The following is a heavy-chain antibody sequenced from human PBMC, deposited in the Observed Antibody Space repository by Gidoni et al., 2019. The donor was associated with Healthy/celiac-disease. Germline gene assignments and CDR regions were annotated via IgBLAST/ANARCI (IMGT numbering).Heavy chain of an antibody. J-gene: IGHJ6*02. Sequence: QAQLVQSGAEVKKPGSSVKVACKASGGTFSSHAISWVRQAPGQGLEWMGGIIPIFGTANYAQKFQGRVTITADESTSTAYMELSSLRSEDTAVYYCARGRPGRYCSSTSCPPDYYYYGMDVWGQGTTVTVSS. V-gene: IGHV1-69*01. CDR1: GGTFSSHA. CDR2: IIPIFGTA. CDR3: ARGRPGRYCSSTSCPPDYYYYGMDV. D-gene: IGHD2-2*01.